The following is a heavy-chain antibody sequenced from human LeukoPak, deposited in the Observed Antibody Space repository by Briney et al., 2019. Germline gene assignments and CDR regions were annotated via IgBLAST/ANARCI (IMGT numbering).Heavy chain of an antibody. Sequence: GGSLRLSCAASGFTFSSYAMRWVRQAPGKGLEWVAVISYGGSNKYYADSVKGGFTISRDTSKNTPCMQKNSLRAEHTAVYYCAKDHGRGWLQFTLDYWGQGTLVTVSS. CDR3: AKDHGRGWLQFTLDY. J-gene: IGHJ4*02. CDR1: GFTFSSYA. D-gene: IGHD5-24*01. V-gene: IGHV3-30*04. CDR2: ISYGGSNK.